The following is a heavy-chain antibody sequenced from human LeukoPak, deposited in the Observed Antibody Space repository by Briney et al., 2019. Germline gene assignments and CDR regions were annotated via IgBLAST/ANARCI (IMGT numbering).Heavy chain of an antibody. CDR1: GYTFTTYN. J-gene: IGHJ4*02. CDR3: ARKASGSTPSDY. CDR2: INPNSGGT. V-gene: IGHV1-2*02. D-gene: IGHD3-3*01. Sequence: ASVKVSCKASGYTFTTYNINWVRQAPGQGLEWMGWINPNSGGTNYAQKFQGRVTMTRDTSISTAYMELSRLRSDDTAVYYCARKASGSTPSDYWGQGTLVTVSS.